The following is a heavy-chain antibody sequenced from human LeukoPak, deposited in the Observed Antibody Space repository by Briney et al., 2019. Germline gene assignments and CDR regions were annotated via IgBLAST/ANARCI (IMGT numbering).Heavy chain of an antibody. CDR2: IIPNSGGT. CDR3: ARVLPYYDFWSGYPGRSNY. CDR1: GGTFSSYA. V-gene: IGHV1-2*02. D-gene: IGHD3-3*01. J-gene: IGHJ4*02. Sequence: ASVKVSCKASGGTFSSYAISWVRQAPGQGLEWMGGIIPNSGGTNYAQKFQGRVTMTRDTSISTAYMELSRLRSDDTAVYYCARVLPYYDFWSGYPGRSNYWGQGTLVTVSS.